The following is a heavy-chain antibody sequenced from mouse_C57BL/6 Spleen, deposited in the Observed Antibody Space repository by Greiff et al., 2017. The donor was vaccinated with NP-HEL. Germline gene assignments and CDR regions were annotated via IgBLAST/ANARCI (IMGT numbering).Heavy chain of an antibody. CDR3: ARHGGGTTVVAHWYFDV. CDR2: ISSGGSYT. J-gene: IGHJ1*03. CDR1: GFTFSSYG. D-gene: IGHD1-1*01. V-gene: IGHV5-6*01. Sequence: EVMLVESGGDLVKPGGSLKLSCAASGFTFSSYGMSWVRQTPDKRLEWVATISSGGSYTSSPDSVTGRFTISRDNAKNTLYLQMSSLKSEDTAMYYCARHGGGTTVVAHWYFDVWGTGTTVTVSS.